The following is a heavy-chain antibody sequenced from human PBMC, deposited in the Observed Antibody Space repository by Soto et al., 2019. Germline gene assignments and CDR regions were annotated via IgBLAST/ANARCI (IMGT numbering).Heavy chain of an antibody. J-gene: IGHJ6*03. D-gene: IGHD2-2*01. V-gene: IGHV3-23*01. CDR2: ISGSGGST. Sequence: VQLLESGGGLVQPGGSLRLSCAASGFTFSSYAMSWVRQAPGKGLEWVSAISGSGGSTYYADSVKGRFTISRDNSKNTLYLQMNSLRAEDTAVYYCAKNLGYCSSTSCYVYMDVWGKGTTVTVSS. CDR3: AKNLGYCSSTSCYVYMDV. CDR1: GFTFSSYA.